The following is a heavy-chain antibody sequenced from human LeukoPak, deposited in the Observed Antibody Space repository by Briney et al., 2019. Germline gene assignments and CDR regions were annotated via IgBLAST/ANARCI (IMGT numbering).Heavy chain of an antibody. D-gene: IGHD3-10*02. CDR2: ISSSSSYI. Sequence: SGGSLRLSCAASGFTFSSYSMNWVRQAPGKGLEWVSSISSSSSYIYYADSVKGRFTISRDNAKNSLYLQMNSLRAEDTAVYYCARLRHTANVRGALLLYYYYGMDVWGQGTTVTVSS. CDR3: ARLRHTANVRGALLLYYYYGMDV. CDR1: GFTFSSYS. V-gene: IGHV3-21*01. J-gene: IGHJ6*02.